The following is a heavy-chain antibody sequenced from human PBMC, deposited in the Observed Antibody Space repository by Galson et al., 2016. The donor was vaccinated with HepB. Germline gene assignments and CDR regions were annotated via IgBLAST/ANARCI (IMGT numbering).Heavy chain of an antibody. CDR2: IYPGDSDP. D-gene: IGHD3-10*01. Sequence: QSGAEVKKPGESLKISCKGSGYTFANYWIGWVRQMPGKGLEWMGIIYPGDSDPRYSPSFQGQVTISADTSISTAYLQWSSLKASDTAIYHCARRMVRGAGRYYYYAMDAWGQGTTVTVSS. CDR1: GYTFANYW. CDR3: ARRMVRGAGRYYYYAMDA. J-gene: IGHJ6*02. V-gene: IGHV5-51*01.